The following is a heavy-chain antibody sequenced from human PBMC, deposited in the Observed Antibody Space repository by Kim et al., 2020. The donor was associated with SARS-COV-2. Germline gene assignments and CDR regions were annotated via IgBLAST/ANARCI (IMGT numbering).Heavy chain of an antibody. CDR2: IYTSGST. CDR3: ARGSSQHGGIFDY. J-gene: IGHJ4*02. Sequence: SETLSLTCTVSGGSISSNYWSWIRQPAGKGLEYIGRIYTSGSTNYNPSLKIRVTMSVDTSKNQFSLNLSSVTAADTAMYYCARGSSQHGGIFDYWGQGTLVTVSS. CDR1: GGSISSNY. D-gene: IGHD1-26*01. V-gene: IGHV4-4*07.